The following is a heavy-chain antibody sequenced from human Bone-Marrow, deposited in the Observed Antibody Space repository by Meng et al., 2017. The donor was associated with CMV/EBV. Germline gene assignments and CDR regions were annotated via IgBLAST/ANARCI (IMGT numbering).Heavy chain of an antibody. CDR2: ITSSSYI. V-gene: IGHV3-21*01. CDR3: ARDGSGSPDY. Sequence: GGSLRLSCAASGFTFSTYTMNWVRQAPGKGLEWVSSITSSSYIFYTDSVKGRFTISRDNAKNSLYLQMNSLRAEDTAVYYCARDGSGSPDYWGQGTLVTVSS. J-gene: IGHJ4*02. CDR1: GFTFSTYT. D-gene: IGHD1-26*01.